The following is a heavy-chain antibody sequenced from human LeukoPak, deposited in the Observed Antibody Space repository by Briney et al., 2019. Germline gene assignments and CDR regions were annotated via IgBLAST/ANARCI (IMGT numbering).Heavy chain of an antibody. CDR2: IYSGGST. CDR1: GFTVSSNY. V-gene: IGHV3-53*01. Sequence: PGGSLRLSCAASGFTVSSNYMSWVRQAPGKGLEWVSVIYSGGSTYYADSVKGRFTISRDNAKNSLYLQMNSLRAEDTAVYYCAKHGSSGWRRGYYYYYMDVWGKGTTVTVSS. CDR3: AKHGSSGWRRGYYYYYMDV. D-gene: IGHD6-19*01. J-gene: IGHJ6*03.